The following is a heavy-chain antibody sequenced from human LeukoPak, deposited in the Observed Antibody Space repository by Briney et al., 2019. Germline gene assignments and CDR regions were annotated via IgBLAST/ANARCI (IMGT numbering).Heavy chain of an antibody. CDR2: MNPSGST. CDR1: GGSFSGYY. J-gene: IGHJ6*03. CDR3: ARGRQDVTMIVVVMTAVSYYLDV. V-gene: IGHV4-34*01. Sequence: TETLSLTCAVYGGSFSGYYWTWIRQTPEKGLEWIGEMNPSGSTNYNPSLKSRVTISVDTSKNQFSLELSSVTAADTAVYYCARGRQDVTMIVVVMTAVSYYLDVWGKGTTVTVS. D-gene: IGHD3-22*01.